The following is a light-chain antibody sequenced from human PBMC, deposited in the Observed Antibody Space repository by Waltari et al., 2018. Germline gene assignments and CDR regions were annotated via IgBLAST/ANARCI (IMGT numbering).Light chain of an antibody. CDR3: QELNTYPQSLT. CDR1: QGISSY. CDR2: AAS. Sequence: DIQLTQSPSFLSASIGDRVTITCRASQGISSYLAWYQQKTGKAPKLLIYAASTLPSGVPSRFSGSGSGTEFTLTISSLQPEEFATYYCQELNTYPQSLTFGGGTKVEI. J-gene: IGKJ4*01. V-gene: IGKV1-9*01.